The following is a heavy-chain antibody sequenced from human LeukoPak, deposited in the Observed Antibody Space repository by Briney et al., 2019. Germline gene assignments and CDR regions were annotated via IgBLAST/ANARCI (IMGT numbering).Heavy chain of an antibody. CDR1: GYTFTSYD. Sequence: ASVKVSCKASGYTFTSYDINWVRQAAGQGLEWMGWMNPNSGNTGYAQKFQGRVTMTRNTSISTAYMELSSLRSEDTAVYYCARGYHRYYYGSGRWYNWFDPWGQGTLVTVSS. CDR3: ARGYHRYYYGSGRWYNWFDP. J-gene: IGHJ5*02. D-gene: IGHD3-10*01. CDR2: MNPNSGNT. V-gene: IGHV1-8*01.